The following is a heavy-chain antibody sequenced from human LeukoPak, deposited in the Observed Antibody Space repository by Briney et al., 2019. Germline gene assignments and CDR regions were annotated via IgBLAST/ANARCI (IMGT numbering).Heavy chain of an antibody. CDR1: GGSFSGYY. D-gene: IGHD1-26*01. V-gene: IGHV4-59*10. CDR2: IYTSGST. J-gene: IGHJ4*02. Sequence: SSETLSLTCAVYGGSFSGYYWSWIRQSAGKGLEWIGRIYTSGSTNYNPSLKSRVTMSVDTSKNQFSLKLSSVTAADTAVYYCARGDGSYLPFDYWGQGILVTVSS. CDR3: ARGDGSYLPFDY.